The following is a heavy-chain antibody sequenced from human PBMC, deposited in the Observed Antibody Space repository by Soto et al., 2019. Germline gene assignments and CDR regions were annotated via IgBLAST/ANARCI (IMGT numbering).Heavy chain of an antibody. J-gene: IGHJ4*02. CDR1: GGSFSGYY. CDR2: INHSGGT. CDR3: ARGSPTYFDY. Sequence: PSETLSLTCAVYGGSFSGYYWSWIRQPPGKGLEWIGEINHSGGTNYNPSLKSRVTISVDTSKNQFSLKLSSVTAADTAVYYCARGSPTYFDYWGQGTLVTVSS. V-gene: IGHV4-34*01.